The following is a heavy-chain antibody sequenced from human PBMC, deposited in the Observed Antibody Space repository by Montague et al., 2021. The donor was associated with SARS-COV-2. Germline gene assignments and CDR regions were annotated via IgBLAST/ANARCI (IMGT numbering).Heavy chain of an antibody. CDR2: ISSSGGGSTK. D-gene: IGHD2-21*01. Sequence: SLRLSRAASGFIFSSYEMNWVRQAPGKGLEWISYISSSGGGSTKHHTDSVKGRFTISRDNAKNSLYLQMNSLRVEDTAIYYCARDRDWDDWCGMDVWGQGTTVTVSS. J-gene: IGHJ6*02. V-gene: IGHV3-48*03. CDR3: ARDRDWDDWCGMDV. CDR1: GFIFSSYE.